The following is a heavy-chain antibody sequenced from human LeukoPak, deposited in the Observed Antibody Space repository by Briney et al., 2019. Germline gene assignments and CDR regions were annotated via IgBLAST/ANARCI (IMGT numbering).Heavy chain of an antibody. CDR2: ISGYNGNT. Sequence: ASVKVSCKASGYTFINYGISWVRQAPGQGLEWVGWISGYNGNTNYAQKFQGRVATSTDTSTSTAYMELRSLRSDDTAVYYCARYSSSWHFDYWGQGTLVPVSS. D-gene: IGHD2-2*01. V-gene: IGHV1-18*01. J-gene: IGHJ4*02. CDR1: GYTFINYG. CDR3: ARYSSSWHFDY.